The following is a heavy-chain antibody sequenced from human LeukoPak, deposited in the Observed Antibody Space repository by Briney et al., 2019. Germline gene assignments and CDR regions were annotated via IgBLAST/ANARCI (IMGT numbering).Heavy chain of an antibody. CDR3: ARSEHSSSSFDY. CDR1: GFTLSSYS. J-gene: IGHJ4*02. Sequence: GGSLRLSCAASGFTLSSYSMNWVRQAPAKGLEWVSYISSSSTHIYYADSVKGRFTISRDNARNSLYLQMNSLRAEDTAIYYCARSEHSSSSFDYWGQGTLVTVSS. V-gene: IGHV3-21*01. D-gene: IGHD6-6*01. CDR2: ISSSSTHI.